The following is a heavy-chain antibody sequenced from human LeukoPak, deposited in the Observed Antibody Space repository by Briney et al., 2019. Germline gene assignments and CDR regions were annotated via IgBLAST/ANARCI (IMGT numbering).Heavy chain of an antibody. Sequence: ASVKVSCKASGYTFTSYYMHWVRQAPGQGLEWMGWINPNSGATNYAQKFQGSVTMTRDTSISTAYMELSRVRSDDTAVYYCAREKSSLVAPRAFDIWGQGTMVTVSS. V-gene: IGHV1-2*02. J-gene: IGHJ3*02. CDR3: AREKSSLVAPRAFDI. D-gene: IGHD5-12*01. CDR2: INPNSGAT. CDR1: GYTFTSYY.